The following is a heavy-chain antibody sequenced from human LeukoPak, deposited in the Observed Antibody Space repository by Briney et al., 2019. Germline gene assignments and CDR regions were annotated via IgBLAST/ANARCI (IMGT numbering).Heavy chain of an antibody. V-gene: IGHV4-34*01. D-gene: IGHD3-10*01. Sequence: ASETLSLTCAVYGGSFSGYYWSWIRQPPGKGLEWIGEINHSGSTNYNPSLKSRVTISVDTSKNQFSLKLSSVTAADTAVYYCARVEEGYGSGRRENYYYYYMDVWGKGTTVTISS. J-gene: IGHJ6*03. CDR1: GGSFSGYY. CDR3: ARVEEGYGSGRRENYYYYYMDV. CDR2: INHSGST.